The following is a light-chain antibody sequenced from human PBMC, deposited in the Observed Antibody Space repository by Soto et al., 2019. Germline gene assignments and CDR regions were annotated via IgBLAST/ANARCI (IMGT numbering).Light chain of an antibody. CDR2: TAS. CDR3: QQYDTAWT. V-gene: IGKV1-5*03. J-gene: IGKJ1*01. Sequence: DIQMTQSPSTLSASVGDRVTITCRASQSISTWLAWYQQKPGKAPKLLIYTASSLESGVPSRFSGSGSGTEFTLTISSLQPDDFATYYCQQYDTAWTCGQGTKGDI. CDR1: QSISTW.